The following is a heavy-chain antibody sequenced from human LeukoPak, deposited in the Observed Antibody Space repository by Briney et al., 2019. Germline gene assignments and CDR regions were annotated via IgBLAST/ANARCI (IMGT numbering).Heavy chain of an antibody. D-gene: IGHD1-26*01. CDR3: ARDPVGAIGYGMDV. Sequence: QPGGSLRLSCAASGFTFSSYAMSWVRQAPGKGLEWVSAISGSGGSTYYADSVKGRFTISRDNSKNTLYLQMNSLRAEDTAVYYCARDPVGAIGYGMDVWGQGTTVTVSS. V-gene: IGHV3-23*01. J-gene: IGHJ6*02. CDR2: ISGSGGST. CDR1: GFTFSSYA.